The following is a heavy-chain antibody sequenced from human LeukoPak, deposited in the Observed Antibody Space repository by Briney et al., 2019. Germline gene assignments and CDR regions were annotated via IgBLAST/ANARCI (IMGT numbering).Heavy chain of an antibody. CDR3: AREFPPRYYYYMDV. CDR2: IRQDGSEK. CDR1: GFTFSSYW. V-gene: IGHV3-7*01. J-gene: IGHJ6*03. D-gene: IGHD2-21*01. Sequence: GGSLRLSCAASGFTFSSYWMSWVRQAPGKGLEWVANIRQDGSEKYYVDSVEGRFTISRDNAKNSLYLQMNSLRAEDTAVYYCAREFPPRYYYYMDVWGKGTTVTVSS.